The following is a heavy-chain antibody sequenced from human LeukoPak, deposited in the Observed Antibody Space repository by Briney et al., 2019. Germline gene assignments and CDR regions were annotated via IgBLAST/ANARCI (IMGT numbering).Heavy chain of an antibody. V-gene: IGHV1-46*01. CDR1: GYTFTSYY. Sequence: ASVKVSCKASGYTFTSYYIHWVRQAPGKGREWMGIFNPGGGSTSYAQKLQGRITMTRDTTTSTGYMERSSLRSEDTAVYYCARELSGGSFDYWGQGALVTVSS. CDR3: ARELSGGSFDY. CDR2: FNPGGGST. D-gene: IGHD7-27*01. J-gene: IGHJ4*02.